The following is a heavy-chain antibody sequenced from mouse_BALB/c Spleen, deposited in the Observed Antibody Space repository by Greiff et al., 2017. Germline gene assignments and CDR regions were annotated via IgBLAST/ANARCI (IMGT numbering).Heavy chain of an antibody. CDR2: IRLKSNNYAT. D-gene: IGHD2-2*01. CDR1: GFTFSNYW. V-gene: IGHV6-6*02. J-gene: IGHJ3*01. CDR3: TTPIYYGYSWFAY. Sequence: DVKLQESGGGLVQPGGSMKLSCVASGFTFSNYWMNWVRQSPEKGLEWVAEIRLKSNNYATHYAESVKGRFTISRDDSKSSVYLQMNNLRAEDTGIYYCTTPIYYGYSWFAYWGQGTLVTVSA.